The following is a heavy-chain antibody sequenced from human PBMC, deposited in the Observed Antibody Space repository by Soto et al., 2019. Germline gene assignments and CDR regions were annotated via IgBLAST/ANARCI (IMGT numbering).Heavy chain of an antibody. CDR2: ISSSSSYT. Sequence: PVGSLRLSCAASGFTFSDYYMSWIRQAPGKGLEWVSYISSSSSYTNYADSVKGRFTISRDNAKNSLYLQMNSLRAEDTAVYYCARAQGSSWAYGMDVWGQGTTVTVSS. CDR1: GFTFSDYY. D-gene: IGHD6-13*01. V-gene: IGHV3-11*06. J-gene: IGHJ6*02. CDR3: ARAQGSSWAYGMDV.